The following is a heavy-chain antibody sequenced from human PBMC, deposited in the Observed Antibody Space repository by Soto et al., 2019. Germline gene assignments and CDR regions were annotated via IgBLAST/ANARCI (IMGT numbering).Heavy chain of an antibody. Sequence: GGPVEGSRKASGYTLTRYYMPPVRQAPGQGLEWMGIINPSGGSTSYAQKFQGRVTMTRDTSTSTVYMELSSLRSEDTAVYYCARASMIVVVPVLLDIWGQGTMVTVSS. CDR2: INPSGGST. V-gene: IGHV1-46*01. D-gene: IGHD3-22*01. CDR3: ARASMIVVVPVLLDI. J-gene: IGHJ3*02. CDR1: GYTLTRYY.